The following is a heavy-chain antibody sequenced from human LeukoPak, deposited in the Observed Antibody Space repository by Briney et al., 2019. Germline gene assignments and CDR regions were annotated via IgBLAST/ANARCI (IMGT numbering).Heavy chain of an antibody. CDR2: IIPIFGTA. CDR1: GGTFSSYA. J-gene: IGHJ4*02. CDR3: ARETPERRGGSGWYVDY. D-gene: IGHD6-19*01. Sequence: GSSVKVSCKASGGTFSSYAISWVRQAPGQGLEWMGGIIPIFGTANYAQKFQGRVTITADKSTSTAYMELSSLRSEDTAVYYCARETPERRGGSGWYVDYWGQGTLVTVSS. V-gene: IGHV1-69*06.